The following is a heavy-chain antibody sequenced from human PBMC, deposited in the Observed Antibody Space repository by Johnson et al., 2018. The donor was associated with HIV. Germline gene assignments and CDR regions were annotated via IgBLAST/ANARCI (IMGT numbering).Heavy chain of an antibody. CDR3: AAVSGSYYAFDI. CDR1: GFTFSSHW. J-gene: IGHJ3*02. CDR2: INSDWTII. Sequence: VQLVESGGALVQPGGSLNLSCAASGFTFSSHWMHWVRQVPGKGLVWLSLINSDWTIITYADSVKGRLTISRDNANNTLFLQMNSMSPEDTVVYYCAAVSGSYYAFDIWGQGTMVTVSS. D-gene: IGHD1-26*01. V-gene: IGHV3-74*02.